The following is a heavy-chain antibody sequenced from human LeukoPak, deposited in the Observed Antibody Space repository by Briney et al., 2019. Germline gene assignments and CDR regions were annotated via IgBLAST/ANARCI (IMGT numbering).Heavy chain of an antibody. V-gene: IGHV4-59*01. J-gene: IGHJ4*01. D-gene: IGHD3-10*01. CDR1: GRPISRDY. CDR2: IYNSGST. CDR3: ARKKTLLYYFDY. Sequence: SETLSLTCTVSGRPISRDYWSWIRQPPGKGLEWLGHIYNSGSTDYNPSLKSRITLSVDTSKSQFSLQLSSVTAADTAVYYCARKKTLLYYFDYWGHGTLVTVSS.